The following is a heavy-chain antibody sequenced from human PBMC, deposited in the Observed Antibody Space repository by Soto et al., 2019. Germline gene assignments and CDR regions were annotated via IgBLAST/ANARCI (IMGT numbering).Heavy chain of an antibody. V-gene: IGHV3-33*01. Sequence: QVQLVESGGGVVQPGRSLKLSCAASGFPFRSYGIHWVRQAPGKGLEWVAVIWYDGSNKYYADSVKGRFTISRDNSKNMLYLQMNSLRAEDTAVYYCARSGGWGQGTLVTVSS. CDR3: ARSGG. CDR2: IWYDGSNK. D-gene: IGHD1-26*01. J-gene: IGHJ4*02. CDR1: GFPFRSYG.